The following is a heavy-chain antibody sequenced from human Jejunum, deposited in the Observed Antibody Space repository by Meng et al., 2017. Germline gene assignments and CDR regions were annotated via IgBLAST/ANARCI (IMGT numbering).Heavy chain of an antibody. J-gene: IGHJ4*02. V-gene: IGHV3-30-3*01. Sequence: QVQLVESGGNVVQPGRSLRLSCAASGFTFSTYAMHWVRQAPGKGLEWVALISDDGTKKYYADSVKGRFTVSRDNSKYMLYLEAGSLRDEDAAVYYCGRDALGRGDNSGYYYLDFWGQGTLVTVSS. CDR2: ISDDGTKK. D-gene: IGHD3-22*01. CDR3: GRDALGRGDNSGYYYLDF. CDR1: GFTFSTYA.